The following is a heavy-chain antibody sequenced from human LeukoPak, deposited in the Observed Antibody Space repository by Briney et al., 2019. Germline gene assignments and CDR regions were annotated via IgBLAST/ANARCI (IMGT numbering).Heavy chain of an antibody. V-gene: IGHV4-61*08. D-gene: IGHD3-10*01. Sequence: PSETLSLTCTVSGGSISSGDYYWSWIRQPPGKGLEWIGYIYYSGTTNYNPSLKSRVTISVDTSKNQLSLKLNSVTAADTAVYYCAKDFRGYYYYMDVWGPGTTVTVSS. CDR2: IYYSGTT. CDR1: GGSISSGDYY. J-gene: IGHJ6*03. CDR3: AKDFRGYYYYMDV.